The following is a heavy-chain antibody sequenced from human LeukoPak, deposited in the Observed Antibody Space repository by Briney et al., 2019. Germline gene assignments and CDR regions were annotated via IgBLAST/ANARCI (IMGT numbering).Heavy chain of an antibody. Sequence: SQTLSLTCTVSGYSISSGYYWGWIRQPPGKGLEWIGSIYHSGSTYYNPSLKSRVTISVDTSKNQFSLKLSSVTAADTAVYYCARLHDSSGYYLSYFDYWGQGTLVTVSS. D-gene: IGHD3-22*01. CDR3: ARLHDSSGYYLSYFDY. CDR2: IYHSGST. J-gene: IGHJ4*02. CDR1: GYSISSGYY. V-gene: IGHV4-38-2*02.